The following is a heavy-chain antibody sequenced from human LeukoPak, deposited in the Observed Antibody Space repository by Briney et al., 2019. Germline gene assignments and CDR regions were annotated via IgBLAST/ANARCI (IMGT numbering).Heavy chain of an antibody. Sequence: SETLSLTCTVSGGSISSSSYYWGWIRQPPGKGLEWIGSIYYSGSTYYNPSLKSRVTISVDMSKNQFSLKVNSVSATDTAVYYCASLQGGTIDSWGQGTLVTVSS. D-gene: IGHD3-16*01. CDR1: GGSISSSSYY. CDR2: IYYSGST. J-gene: IGHJ4*02. CDR3: ASLQGGTIDS. V-gene: IGHV4-39*07.